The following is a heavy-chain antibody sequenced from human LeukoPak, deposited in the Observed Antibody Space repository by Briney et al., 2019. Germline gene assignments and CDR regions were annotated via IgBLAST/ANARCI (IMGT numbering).Heavy chain of an antibody. CDR3: ARARGFGELYGAFDI. J-gene: IGHJ3*02. V-gene: IGHV3-9*01. CDR2: ISWNSGSI. CDR1: RFTFDDYA. D-gene: IGHD3-10*01. Sequence: SGGSPRLSCAASRFTFDDYAMHWVRQAPGKGLEWVSGISWNSGSIGYADSVKGRFTISRDNAKNSLYLQMNSLRAEDTAVYYCARARGFGELYGAFDIWGQGTMVTVSS.